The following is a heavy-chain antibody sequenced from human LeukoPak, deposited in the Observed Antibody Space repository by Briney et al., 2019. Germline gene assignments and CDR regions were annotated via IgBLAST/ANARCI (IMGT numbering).Heavy chain of an antibody. Sequence: SETLSLTCTVSGGSISSSSYYWGWIRQPPGKGLEWIGYIYYSGSTNYNPSLKSRVTISVDTSKNQFSLKLSSVTAADTAVYYCARVPGEWFDPWGQGTLVTVSS. CDR3: ARVPGEWFDP. CDR2: IYYSGST. D-gene: IGHD1-14*01. CDR1: GGSISSSSYY. J-gene: IGHJ5*02. V-gene: IGHV4-61*05.